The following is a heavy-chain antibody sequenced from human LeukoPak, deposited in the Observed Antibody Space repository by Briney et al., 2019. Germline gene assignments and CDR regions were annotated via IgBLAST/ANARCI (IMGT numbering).Heavy chain of an antibody. CDR3: ARDVEPAAIRGDAFDI. J-gene: IGHJ3*02. Sequence: SQTLSLTCTVSGGSISSGSYYWSWIRQPAGKGLEWIGRIYTSGSTNYNPSLKSRVTISVDTSKNQFSLKLSSVTAADTAVYYCARDVEPAAIRGDAFDIWGQGTMVTVSS. V-gene: IGHV4-61*02. CDR1: GGSISSGSYY. CDR2: IYTSGST. D-gene: IGHD2-2*02.